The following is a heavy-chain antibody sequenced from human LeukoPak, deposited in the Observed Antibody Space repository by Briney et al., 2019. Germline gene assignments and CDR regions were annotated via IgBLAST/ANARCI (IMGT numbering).Heavy chain of an antibody. J-gene: IGHJ4*02. V-gene: IGHV3-23*01. D-gene: IGHD2-15*01. Sequence: GGSLRLSCAASGFTFSSYAMSWVRQAPGKGLEWVLAISGSGGSTYYADSVKGRFTISRDNSKNTLYLQMNSLRAEDTAVYYCANEKGSGYYFDYWGQGTLVTVSS. CDR1: GFTFSSYA. CDR3: ANEKGSGYYFDY. CDR2: ISGSGGST.